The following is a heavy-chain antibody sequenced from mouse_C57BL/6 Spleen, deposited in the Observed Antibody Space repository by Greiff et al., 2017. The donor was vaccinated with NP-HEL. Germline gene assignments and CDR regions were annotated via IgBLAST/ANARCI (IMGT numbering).Heavy chain of an antibody. V-gene: IGHV2-2*01. CDR2: IWRGGST. CDR1: GFSLTSYG. J-gene: IGHJ2*01. Sequence: VKLMESGPGLVQPSQSLSITCTVSGFSLTSYGVHWVRQSPGKGLEWLGVIWRGGSTDYNAAFISRLSISKDNSKSQVFFKMNSLQADDTAIYYCARNFDYDVGFDYWGQGTTLTVSS. D-gene: IGHD2-4*01. CDR3: ARNFDYDVGFDY.